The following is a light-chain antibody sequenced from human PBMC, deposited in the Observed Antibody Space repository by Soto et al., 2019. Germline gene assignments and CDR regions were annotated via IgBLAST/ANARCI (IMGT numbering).Light chain of an antibody. CDR3: QQYYSRPYT. V-gene: IGKV4-1*01. J-gene: IGKJ2*01. Sequence: DIVMTKSADSLAVSLGERASINCKSSQSVLHSSNKENNLAWYQQRPGQPPSLLIYWASTRESGVSDRFSGSGSGTEFTLTISSLQAEDVAVYYCQQYYSRPYTFGQGTNLEI. CDR2: WAS. CDR1: QSVLHSSNKENN.